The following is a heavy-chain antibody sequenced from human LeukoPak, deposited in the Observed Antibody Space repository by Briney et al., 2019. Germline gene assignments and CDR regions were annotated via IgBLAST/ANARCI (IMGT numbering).Heavy chain of an antibody. D-gene: IGHD5-18*01. J-gene: IGHJ4*02. V-gene: IGHV3-48*02. CDR3: ARVRSADTAMFYFDY. CDR1: GFTFSSYS. CDR2: ITASGTAM. Sequence: GGSLRLSCAASGFTFSSYSMNWVRQAPGKGLEWVSHITASGTAMFYADSVKGRFTISRDNAKNSLYLQMNSLRDEDTAVYYCARVRSADTAMFYFDYWGQGTLVTVSS.